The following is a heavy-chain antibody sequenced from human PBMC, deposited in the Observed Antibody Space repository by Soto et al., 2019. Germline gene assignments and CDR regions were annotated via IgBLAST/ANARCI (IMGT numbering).Heavy chain of an antibody. D-gene: IGHD3-3*01. Sequence: QVQLVQSGAEVKKPGASVKVSCKASGYTFTSYDINWVRQATGQGLEWMGWMNPNSGNTGYAQKFQGRVTMTRNTSISTAYMELTSLRSEDTSVYYCARGEKYYEFPYYGMDVWCQVNTVTVSS. J-gene: IGHJ6*02. V-gene: IGHV1-8*01. CDR2: MNPNSGNT. CDR3: ARGEKYYEFPYYGMDV. CDR1: GYTFTSYD.